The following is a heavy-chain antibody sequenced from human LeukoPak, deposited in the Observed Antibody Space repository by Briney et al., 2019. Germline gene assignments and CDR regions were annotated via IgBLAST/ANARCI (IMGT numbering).Heavy chain of an antibody. V-gene: IGHV4-34*01. CDR1: GGSFSGYY. D-gene: IGHD3-3*01. CDR3: ARGSVLRFLEWTWSARQNAFDI. J-gene: IGHJ3*02. Sequence: SETLSLTCAVYGGSFSGYYWSWIRQPPGKGLEWIGEINHSGSTNYNPSLKSRVTISVDTSKNQFSLKLRSVTAADTAVYYCARGSVLRFLEWTWSARQNAFDIWGQGTMVTVSS. CDR2: INHSGST.